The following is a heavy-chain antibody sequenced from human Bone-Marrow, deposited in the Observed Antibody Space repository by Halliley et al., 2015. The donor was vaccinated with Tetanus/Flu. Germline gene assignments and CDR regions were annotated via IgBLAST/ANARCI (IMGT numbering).Heavy chain of an antibody. J-gene: IGHJ4*02. CDR2: IYYSGTT. D-gene: IGHD3-22*01. CDR3: ARGLHYYDRGDYFDY. CDR1: GDFIRSGGHY. Sequence: TLSLTCTVSGDFIRSGGHYWSWIRQHPGKGLEWIGFIYYSGTTYYNKSLKSRVTISVDTSKNQFSLNLRSVTAADTAVYYCARGLHYYDRGDYFDYWGQGILVPVSS. V-gene: IGHV4-31*03.